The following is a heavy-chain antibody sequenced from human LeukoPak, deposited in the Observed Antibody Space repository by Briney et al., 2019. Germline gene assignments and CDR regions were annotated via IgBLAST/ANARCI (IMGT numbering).Heavy chain of an antibody. CDR1: GFTFSNVW. CDR2: ISGSGGST. J-gene: IGHJ4*02. Sequence: GGSLRLSCEGSGFTFSNVWMSWVRQAPGKGLEWVSSISGSGGSTYYADSVKGRFTISGDNSKNTLYLQMNSLRAEDTAVYYCAKDKTGYSSGWGPFDYWGQGTLVTVSS. CDR3: AKDKTGYSSGWGPFDY. V-gene: IGHV3-23*01. D-gene: IGHD6-19*01.